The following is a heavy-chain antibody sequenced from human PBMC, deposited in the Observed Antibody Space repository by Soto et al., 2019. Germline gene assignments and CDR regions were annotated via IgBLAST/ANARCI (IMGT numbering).Heavy chain of an antibody. V-gene: IGHV2-5*02. Sequence: QITLKESGPAVVKPTQTLTLTCSFSGFSLRTTGVGVAWIRQPPGKALEWLALLYWDGDKRYIPSLKTRLSIAADPSKNQVVLTMTDMDPTDTANYFCAHRLLVQSWGIFRLALDYWGEGTLVTVSS. CDR2: LYWDGDK. CDR1: GFSLRTTGVG. D-gene: IGHD3-16*02. CDR3: AHRLLVQSWGIFRLALDY. J-gene: IGHJ4*02.